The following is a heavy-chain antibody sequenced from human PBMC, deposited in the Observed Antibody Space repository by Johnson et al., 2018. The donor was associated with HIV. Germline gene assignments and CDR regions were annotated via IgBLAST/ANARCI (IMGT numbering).Heavy chain of an antibody. V-gene: IGHV3-7*05. Sequence: VQLVESGGGLAKPAWSLRLSCAASGFTFSSYWMNWVRQAPGKGLEWVANIEQDGSEKYYVDSVKGRFTISRDNAKNSLYLQMNSLRAEDTAVYYCARDLGYYYGSGSYYRDAFDIWGQGTMVTVSS. CDR2: IEQDGSEK. CDR3: ARDLGYYYGSGSYYRDAFDI. D-gene: IGHD3-10*01. CDR1: GFTFSSYW. J-gene: IGHJ3*02.